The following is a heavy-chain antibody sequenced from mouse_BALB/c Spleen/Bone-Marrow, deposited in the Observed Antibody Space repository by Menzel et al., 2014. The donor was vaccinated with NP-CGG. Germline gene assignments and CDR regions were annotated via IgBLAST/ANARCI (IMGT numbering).Heavy chain of an antibody. Sequence: VQGVESGPGLGAPSQSLSITCTVSGFSLTTYGVHWVRQPPGKGLEWLVVIWSDGNTTYNSALKSRLSISKDNSKSQVFLKMNSLQTDDTAMYYCARNPYGNYAMDYWGQGTSVTVSS. J-gene: IGHJ4*01. CDR1: GFSLTTYG. V-gene: IGHV2-6*02. CDR3: ARNPYGNYAMDY. D-gene: IGHD2-1*01. CDR2: IWSDGNT.